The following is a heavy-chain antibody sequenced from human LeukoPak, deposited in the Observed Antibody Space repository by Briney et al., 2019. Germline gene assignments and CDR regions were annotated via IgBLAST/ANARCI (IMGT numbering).Heavy chain of an antibody. D-gene: IGHD4-23*01. CDR2: IYHSGST. CDR1: GGSISSSNW. Sequence: SGTLSLTCAVSGGSISSSNWWSWVRQPPGKGLEWIGEIYHSGSTNYNPSLKSRVTISVEKSKNQFSLKLSSVTAADTAVYYCARDLGGKGGFDYWGQGTLVTVSS. CDR3: ARDLGGKGGFDY. V-gene: IGHV4-4*02. J-gene: IGHJ4*02.